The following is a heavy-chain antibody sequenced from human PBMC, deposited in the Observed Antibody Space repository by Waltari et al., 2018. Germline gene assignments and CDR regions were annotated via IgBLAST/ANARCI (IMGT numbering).Heavy chain of an antibody. CDR3: ARALPPRRYDFWSGSSYFQY. J-gene: IGHJ4*02. CDR1: GYSFTDYY. V-gene: IGHV1-2*02. Sequence: QVQLVQSGAEVKKPGASVKVSCKASGYSFTDYYINWVRQAPGQGLEWMGWINPNSCDTNYAQKFQGRVTMTRDTSISTAYMELSRLRSDDTAMYYCARALPPRRYDFWSGSSYFQYWGQGALVTVSS. CDR2: INPNSCDT. D-gene: IGHD3-3*01.